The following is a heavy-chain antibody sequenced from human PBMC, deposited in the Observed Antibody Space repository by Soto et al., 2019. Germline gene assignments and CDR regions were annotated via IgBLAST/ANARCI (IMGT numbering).Heavy chain of an antibody. CDR2: IDSNGDYT. CDR3: ARDRYFFDS. D-gene: IGHD3-16*02. CDR1: GFPFSSYA. J-gene: IGHJ4*02. Sequence: TGGSLRLSCAASGFPFSSYAMSWVRQAPGKGLEWVSGIDSNGDYTDYEDSVKGRFTISRDNAKNSLSLQMNSLRAEDTALYYCARDRYFFDSWGQGILVTVSS. V-gene: IGHV3-20*04.